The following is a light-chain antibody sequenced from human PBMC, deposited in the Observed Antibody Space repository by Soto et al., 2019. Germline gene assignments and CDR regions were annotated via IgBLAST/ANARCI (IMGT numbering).Light chain of an antibody. CDR3: QSYDSSNQRV. J-gene: IGLJ3*02. V-gene: IGLV6-57*03. CDR1: SGSIASNY. Sequence: NFMLTQPHSVSESPGKTVTISCTRSSGSIASNYVQWYQQRPGSAPTTVIYEDNQRPSGVPDRFSGSIDSSSNSASLTISGLKTEDEADYYCQSYDSSNQRVFGGGTNSPS. CDR2: EDN.